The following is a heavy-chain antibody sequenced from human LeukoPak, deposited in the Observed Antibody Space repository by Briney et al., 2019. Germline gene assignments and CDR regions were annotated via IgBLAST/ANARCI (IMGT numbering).Heavy chain of an antibody. CDR1: GYSFTSYW. CDR3: ATGPYYYDSSGYYDGLDY. J-gene: IGHJ4*02. CDR2: IYPGNSDT. D-gene: IGHD3-22*01. V-gene: IGHV5-51*01. Sequence: GESLKISCKGSGYSFTSYWIGWVRQMPGTGLEWMGMIYPGNSDTRYSPSFQGQVTISAHKSISTAYLQWSSLKASDTAMYYCATGPYYYDSSGYYDGLDYWGQGTLVTVSS.